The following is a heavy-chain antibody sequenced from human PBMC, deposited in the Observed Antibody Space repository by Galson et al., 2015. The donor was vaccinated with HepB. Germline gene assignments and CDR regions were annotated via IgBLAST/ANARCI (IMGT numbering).Heavy chain of an antibody. D-gene: IGHD3-22*01. CDR3: ARGGMYYYDSRGYSY. J-gene: IGHJ4*02. CDR1: GYTFTGYY. V-gene: IGHV1-2*04. Sequence: SVKVSCKASGYTFTGYYIQWLRQAPGQGLEWIGWINPHRGDTNFAQKFQGSVTMTRDTSISTVYMELSSLRSDDTAVYYCARGGMYYYDSRGYSYWGQGTLVTVSS. CDR2: INPHRGDT.